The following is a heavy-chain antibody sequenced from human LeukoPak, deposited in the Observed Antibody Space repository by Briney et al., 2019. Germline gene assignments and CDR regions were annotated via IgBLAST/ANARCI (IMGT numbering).Heavy chain of an antibody. Sequence: GGSLRLSCAASGFTFSSCAMSWVRQAPGKGLEWVSAISGSGGSTYYADSVKGRFTISRDNSKNTLYLQMNSLRAEDTAVYYCAKFLPTHIVVANYYFDYWGQGTLVTVSS. CDR1: GFTFSSCA. J-gene: IGHJ4*02. CDR2: ISGSGGST. CDR3: AKFLPTHIVVANYYFDY. D-gene: IGHD2-21*01. V-gene: IGHV3-23*01.